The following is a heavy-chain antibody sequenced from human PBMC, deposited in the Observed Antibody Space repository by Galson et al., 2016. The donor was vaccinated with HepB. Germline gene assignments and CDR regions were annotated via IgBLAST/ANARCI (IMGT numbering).Heavy chain of an antibody. Sequence: QSGAEVKKPGESLKISCKGSGYNFATYWIGWVRQMPGKGLEWMAIMHVADSHTKYSPSFQGQVSISADKSISTAYMRWSRLQASDTAIYYCAGAVNGDFRWGVWGQGTTVTVSS. CDR1: GYNFATYW. CDR3: AGAVNGDFRWGV. CDR2: MHVADSHT. V-gene: IGHV5-51*01. D-gene: IGHD4-17*01. J-gene: IGHJ6*02.